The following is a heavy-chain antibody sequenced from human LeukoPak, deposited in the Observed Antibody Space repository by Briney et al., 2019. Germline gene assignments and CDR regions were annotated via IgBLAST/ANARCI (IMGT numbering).Heavy chain of an antibody. J-gene: IGHJ6*02. CDR1: GYRFTSYW. V-gene: IGHV5-51*01. Sequence: GESLKISCKGSGYRFTSYWIGWVRQMPGKGLGWMGIIYPGDSDTRYSPSFQGQVTISADKSISTAYLQWSSLKASDTAMYYCARLAYCDSSVQVLDVWGQGTTVTVSS. CDR2: IYPGDSDT. D-gene: IGHD3-22*01. CDR3: ARLAYCDSSVQVLDV.